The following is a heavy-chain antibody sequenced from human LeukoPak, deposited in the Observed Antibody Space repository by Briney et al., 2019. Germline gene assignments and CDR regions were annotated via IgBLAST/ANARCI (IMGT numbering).Heavy chain of an antibody. V-gene: IGHV3-53*01. CDR3: AELGITMIGGV. Sequence: GGSLRLSCAASEFTVTSNYMSWVRQAPGKGLQWVSVIYPGGDIYYADSVKGRFIISRDNAKNSLYLQMNSLRAEDTAVYYCAELGITMIGGVWGKGTTVTISS. J-gene: IGHJ6*04. CDR2: IYPGGDI. CDR1: EFTVTSNY. D-gene: IGHD3-10*02.